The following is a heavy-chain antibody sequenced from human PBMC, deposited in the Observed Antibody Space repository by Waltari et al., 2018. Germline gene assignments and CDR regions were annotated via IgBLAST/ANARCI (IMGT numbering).Heavy chain of an antibody. D-gene: IGHD4-17*01. CDR2: INSDGSST. Sequence: EVQLVESGGGLVQPGGSLRLSCAASAFTFRSYWMHWVRQAPGKGLVWVSRINSDGSSTSYADSVKGRFTISRDNAKNTLYLQMNSLRAEDTAVYYCASYMTTVPLRAFDIWGQGTMVTVSS. J-gene: IGHJ3*02. CDR3: ASYMTTVPLRAFDI. CDR1: AFTFRSYW. V-gene: IGHV3-74*01.